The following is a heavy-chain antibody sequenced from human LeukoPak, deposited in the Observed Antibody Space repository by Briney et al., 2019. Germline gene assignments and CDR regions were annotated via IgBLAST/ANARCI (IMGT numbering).Heavy chain of an antibody. V-gene: IGHV1-69*13. CDR3: AKRIAVAGDDYYYGMDV. CDR2: IVPIFGTA. J-gene: IGHJ6*02. D-gene: IGHD6-19*01. CDR1: GGTFISYA. Sequence: SVKVSCKASGGTFISYAISWVRQAPGQGLEWMGGIVPIFGTANYAQKFQGRVTITADESTSTAYMELSSLRSEDTAVYYCAKRIAVAGDDYYYGMDVWGQGTTVTVSS.